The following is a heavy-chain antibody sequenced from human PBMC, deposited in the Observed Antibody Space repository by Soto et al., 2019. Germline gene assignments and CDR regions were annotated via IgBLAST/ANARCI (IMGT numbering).Heavy chain of an antibody. CDR3: ARGRPYSGYDYDAFDS. CDR2: INHSGST. D-gene: IGHD5-12*01. V-gene: IGHV4-34*01. J-gene: IGHJ3*02. Sequence: SETLSLTCAVYGGSFSGYYWSWIRQPPGKGLEWIGAINHSGSTNYNPSLKSRVTISVDTSKNLFSLKLSSVTAADTAVYYCARGRPYSGYDYDAFDSWGQGTMVTVSS. CDR1: GGSFSGYY.